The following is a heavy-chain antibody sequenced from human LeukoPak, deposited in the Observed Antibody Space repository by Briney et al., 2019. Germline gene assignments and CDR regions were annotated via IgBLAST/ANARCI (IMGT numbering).Heavy chain of an antibody. CDR3: LGIYDILTGYHPLGMDV. CDR1: GFTFSSYW. D-gene: IGHD3-9*01. V-gene: IGHV3-7*01. CDR2: IKQDGSEK. Sequence: GGSLRLSCAASGFTFSSYWMSWVRQAPGKGLEWVANIKQDGSEKYYVDSVKGRFTISRDNAKNSLYLQMNSLRAEDTAVYYCLGIYDILTGYHPLGMDVWGKGTAVTISS. J-gene: IGHJ6*03.